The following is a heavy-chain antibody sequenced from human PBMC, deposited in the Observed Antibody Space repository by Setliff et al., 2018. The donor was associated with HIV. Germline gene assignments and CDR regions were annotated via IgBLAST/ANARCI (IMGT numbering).Heavy chain of an antibody. CDR2: IYSSGTT. Sequence: PSETLSLTCTVSGCSISNYYWSWIRQPPGKGLEWIGYIYSSGTTDYNPSLKSRVTMSVDTSNSHFSLKLASVTAADTAVYYCARHYYTDPFDYWGQGTLVTVSS. CDR1: GCSISNYY. V-gene: IGHV4-4*08. D-gene: IGHD3-22*01. J-gene: IGHJ4*02. CDR3: ARHYYTDPFDY.